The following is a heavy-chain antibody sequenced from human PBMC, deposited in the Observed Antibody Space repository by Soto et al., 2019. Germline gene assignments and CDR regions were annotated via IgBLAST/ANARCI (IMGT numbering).Heavy chain of an antibody. CDR2: ISGSGGST. CDR1: GFTFSSYA. D-gene: IGHD5-18*01. Sequence: EVQLLESGGGLVQPGGSLRLSCAASGFTFSSYAMSWVRQAPGKGLEWVSAISGSGGSTYYADSVKGRFTISRDNSKNTLYLQMSSLRAEDPAVYYCAKDGGYSYGYSPRYYYGMDVWGQGTTVTVSS. CDR3: AKDGGYSYGYSPRYYYGMDV. J-gene: IGHJ6*02. V-gene: IGHV3-23*01.